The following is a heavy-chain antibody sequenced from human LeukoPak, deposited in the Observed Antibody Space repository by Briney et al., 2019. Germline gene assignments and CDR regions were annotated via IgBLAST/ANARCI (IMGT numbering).Heavy chain of an antibody. V-gene: IGHV3-23*01. J-gene: IGHJ4*02. Sequence: GGSLRLSCAATGFTFSSYTMSWVRQAPGKGLEWVSAISGSGGSTYYADSVKGRFTISRDNSKNTLYLQMNSLRAEDTAVYYCARRAGAYSHPYDYWGRGTLVTVSS. CDR2: ISGSGGST. CDR3: ARRAGAYSHPYDY. D-gene: IGHD4/OR15-4a*01. CDR1: GFTFSSYT.